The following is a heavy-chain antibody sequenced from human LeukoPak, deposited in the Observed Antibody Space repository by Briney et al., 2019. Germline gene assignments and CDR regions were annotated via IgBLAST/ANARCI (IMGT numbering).Heavy chain of an antibody. CDR2: IIPILGIA. CDR3: ARRDSSGTFDY. D-gene: IGHD6-25*01. V-gene: IGHV1-69*04. J-gene: IGHJ4*02. CDR1: GGTFSSYA. Sequence: SVKVSCKASGGTFSSYAISWVRQAPGQRLEWMGRIIPILGIANYAQKFQGRVTITADKSTSTAYMELSSLRSEDTAAYYCARRDSSGTFDYWGQGTLVTVSS.